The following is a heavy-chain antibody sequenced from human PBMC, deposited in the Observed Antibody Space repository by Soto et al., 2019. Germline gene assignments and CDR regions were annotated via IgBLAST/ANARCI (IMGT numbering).Heavy chain of an antibody. CDR1: GGSFSGYY. V-gene: IGHV4-34*01. CDR3: RRVHRDAGCSTSCYAPNDAFDI. J-gene: IGHJ3*02. CDR2: INHSGST. Sequence: QVQLQQWGAGVLKPSATLSLTCAVYGGSFSGYYWSWIRQPPGKGLEWIGEINHSGSTNYNPSLKMPASLKVDTSMNQSSLKQCSVTAADSAVYYWRRVHRDAGCSTSCYAPNDAFDIFVQGTMVTVSS. D-gene: IGHD2-2*01.